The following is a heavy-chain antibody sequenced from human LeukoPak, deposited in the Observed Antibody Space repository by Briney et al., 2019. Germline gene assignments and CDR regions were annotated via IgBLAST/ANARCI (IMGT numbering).Heavy chain of an antibody. Sequence: ASGKLSCNSSAYTFTSYDINWDRHATGQGLELMGWMNPNSGNTGYAQKFQGRVTMTRNTSISTAYMELSSLRSEDTAVYYCAREAASLWFGELRKWFDPWGQGTLVTVSS. J-gene: IGHJ5*02. V-gene: IGHV1-8*01. CDR2: MNPNSGNT. D-gene: IGHD3-10*01. CDR3: AREAASLWFGELRKWFDP. CDR1: AYTFTSYD.